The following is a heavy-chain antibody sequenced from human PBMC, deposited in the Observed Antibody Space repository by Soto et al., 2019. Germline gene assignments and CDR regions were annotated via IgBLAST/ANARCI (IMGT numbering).Heavy chain of an antibody. CDR2: ISGSGGST. D-gene: IGHD3-22*01. V-gene: IGHV3-23*01. J-gene: IGHJ4*02. Sequence: GGSLRLSCAASGFTFSSYAMSWVRQAPGKGLEWVSAISGSGGSTYYADSVKGRFTISRDNSKNTLYLQMNSLRAEDTAVYYCAKGGKEISVSYYYDSSGYYWAYWGQGTLVTVSS. CDR3: AKGGKEISVSYYYDSSGYYWAY. CDR1: GFTFSSYA.